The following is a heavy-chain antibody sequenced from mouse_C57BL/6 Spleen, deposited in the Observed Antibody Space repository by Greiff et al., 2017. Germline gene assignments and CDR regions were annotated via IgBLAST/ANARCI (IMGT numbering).Heavy chain of an antibody. CDR1: GFTFSDYG. D-gene: IGHD2-3*01. V-gene: IGHV5-17*01. CDR2: ISSGSSTI. Sequence: EVHLVESGGGLVKPGGSLKLSCAASGFTFSDYGMHWVRQAPEKGLEWVAYISSGSSTIYYADTVKGRFTISRDNAKNTLFLQMTSLRSEDTAMYDCARDRWLITWFAYWGQGTLVTVSA. CDR3: ARDRWLITWFAY. J-gene: IGHJ3*01.